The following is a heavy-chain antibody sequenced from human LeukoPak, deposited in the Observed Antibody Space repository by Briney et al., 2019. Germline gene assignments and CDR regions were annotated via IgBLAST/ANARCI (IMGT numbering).Heavy chain of an antibody. CDR3: ARVLAAAGTLSSLQLFDY. D-gene: IGHD6-13*01. CDR1: GGSFSGYY. J-gene: IGHJ4*02. CDR2: INHSGST. V-gene: IGHV4-34*01. Sequence: SETLSLTCAVYGGSFSGYYWSWIRQPPGKGLEWIGEINHSGSTNYNPSLKSRVTISVDTSKNQFSLKLSSVTAADTAVYYCARVLAAAGTLSSLQLFDYWGQGTLVTVSS.